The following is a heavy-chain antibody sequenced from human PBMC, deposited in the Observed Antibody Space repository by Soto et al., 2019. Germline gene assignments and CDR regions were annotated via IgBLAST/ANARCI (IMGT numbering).Heavy chain of an antibody. J-gene: IGHJ5*02. V-gene: IGHV1-69*06. Sequence: QVQLVQSGAEMKKPGSSVKVSCKFSGGAFHSSALNWVRQAPGQGLEWMGGIIPMSDSPKYAEEVQGTDTISADTATNTASMEVKSPKSDHMAVYYCALATNATYPINRSWGQGTVVTFPS. D-gene: IGHD2-8*01. CDR2: IIPMSDSP. CDR3: ALATNATYPINRS. CDR1: GGAFHSSA.